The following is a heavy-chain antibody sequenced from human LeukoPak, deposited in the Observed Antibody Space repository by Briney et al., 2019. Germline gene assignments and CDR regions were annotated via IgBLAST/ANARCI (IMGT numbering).Heavy chain of an antibody. CDR3: ASFNSRAAFDI. Sequence: GGSLRLSCAASGFTFSSYSMNWVRRAPGKGLEWVSYISSSGSTIYYADSVKGRFTISRDNAKNSLYLQMSSLRAEDTAVYYCASFNSRAAFDIWGQGTMVTVSS. D-gene: IGHD5-18*01. CDR2: ISSSGSTI. J-gene: IGHJ3*02. CDR1: GFTFSSYS. V-gene: IGHV3-48*04.